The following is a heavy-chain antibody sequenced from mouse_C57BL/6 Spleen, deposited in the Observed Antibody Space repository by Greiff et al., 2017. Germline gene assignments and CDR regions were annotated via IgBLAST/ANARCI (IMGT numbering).Heavy chain of an antibody. CDR2: IDPEDGDT. V-gene: IGHV14-2*01. CDR1: GFNIKDYY. D-gene: IGHD1-1*01. J-gene: IGHJ4*01. CDR3: ARANYGSEGYYAMDD. Sequence: EVQLQQSGAELVKPGASVKLSCTASGFNIKDYYMHWVKQRTEQGLEWIGRIDPEDGDTKYAPKFQGKATITADTSSNTAYLQLSSLTSEDTAVYYCARANYGSEGYYAMDDWGQGTSVTVSS.